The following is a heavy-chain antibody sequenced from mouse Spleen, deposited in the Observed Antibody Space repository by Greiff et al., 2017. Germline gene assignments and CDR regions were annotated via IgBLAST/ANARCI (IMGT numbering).Heavy chain of an antibody. D-gene: IGHD2-3*01. CDR2: IDPETGGT. V-gene: IGHV1-15*01. CDR3: TRSDDGYPYWYFDV. Sequence: VQLQQSGAELVRPGASVTLSCKASGYTFTDYEMHWVKQTPVHGLEWIGAIDPETGGTAYNQKFKGKAILTADKSSSTAYMELRSLTSEDSAVYYCTRSDDGYPYWYFDVWGAGTTVTVSS. J-gene: IGHJ1*01. CDR1: GYTFTDYE.